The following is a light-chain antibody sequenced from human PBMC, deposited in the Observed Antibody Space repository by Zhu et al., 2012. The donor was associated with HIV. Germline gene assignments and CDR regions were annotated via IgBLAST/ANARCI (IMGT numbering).Light chain of an antibody. V-gene: IGKV3D-15*03. CDR3: QQYNNT. CDR2: GAS. J-gene: IGKJ2*01. Sequence: QAPRLLIYGASIRATGIPARFSGSGSGTEFTLTITILQSEDFAVYYCQQYNNTFGQGTKLEIK.